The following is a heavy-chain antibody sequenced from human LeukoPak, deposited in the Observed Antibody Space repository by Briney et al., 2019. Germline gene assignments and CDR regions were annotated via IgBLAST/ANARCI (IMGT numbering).Heavy chain of an antibody. CDR2: IYYSGST. CDR3: ARKEKRVVVVIAIPRGDAFDI. D-gene: IGHD2-21*01. CDR1: GGSISSYY. V-gene: IGHV4-59*12. Sequence: SETLSLTCTVSGGSISSYYWSWIRQPPGKGLEWIGYIYYSGSTNYNPSLKSRVTISVDTSKNQFSLKLSSVTAADTAVYYCARKEKRVVVVIAIPRGDAFDIWGQGTMVTVSS. J-gene: IGHJ3*02.